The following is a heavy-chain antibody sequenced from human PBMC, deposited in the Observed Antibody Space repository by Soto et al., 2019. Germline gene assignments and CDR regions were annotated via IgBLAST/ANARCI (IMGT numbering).Heavy chain of an antibody. D-gene: IGHD3-3*01. J-gene: IGHJ6*02. Sequence: QVQLVQSGAEVKKPGASVKVSCKASGYTFTSYAMHWVRQALGQRLEWMGWINAGNGNTTYSQKFQGRVTITRDTSASTAYMELSSLRSEDTAVYYCAGDLGGYYDFWSGYSGYYGMDVWGQGTTVTVSS. CDR3: AGDLGGYYDFWSGYSGYYGMDV. CDR2: INAGNGNT. V-gene: IGHV1-3*01. CDR1: GYTFTSYA.